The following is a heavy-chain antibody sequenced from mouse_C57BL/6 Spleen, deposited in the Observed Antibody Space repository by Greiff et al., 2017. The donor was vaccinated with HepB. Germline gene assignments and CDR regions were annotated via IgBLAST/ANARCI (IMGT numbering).Heavy chain of an antibody. CDR2: ISSGSSTI. CDR1: GFTFSDYG. Sequence: EVKLVESGGGLVKPGGSLKLSCAASGFTFSDYGMHWVRQAPEKGLEWVAYISSGSSTIYYADTVKGRFTISRDNAKNTLFLQMTSLRSEDTAMYYGAMVTTPLATFDYWGQGTTLTVSS. CDR3: AMVTTPLATFDY. V-gene: IGHV5-17*01. D-gene: IGHD2-3*01. J-gene: IGHJ2*01.